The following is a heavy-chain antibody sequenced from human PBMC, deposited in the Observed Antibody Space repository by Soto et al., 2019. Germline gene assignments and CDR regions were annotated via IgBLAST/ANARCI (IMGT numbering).Heavy chain of an antibody. J-gene: IGHJ4*02. D-gene: IGHD1-1*01. V-gene: IGHV4-59*01. CDR3: ARTLRSHDVLV. CDR1: GGSISSYY. CDR2: IYYSGST. Sequence: PSETLSLTCTVSGGSISSYYWSWIRQPPGKGLEWIGYIYYSGSTNYNPSLKSRVTISVDTSKNQFSLKLSSVTAADTAVYYCARTLRSHDVLVWGQGTLVTVSS.